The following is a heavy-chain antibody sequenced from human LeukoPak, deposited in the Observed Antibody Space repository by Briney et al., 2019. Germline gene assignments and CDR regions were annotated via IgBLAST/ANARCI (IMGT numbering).Heavy chain of an antibody. CDR3: AKEKTGGWPFDY. CDR1: GFTFSSYA. J-gene: IGHJ4*02. CDR2: IGGSGSPT. D-gene: IGHD6-19*01. Sequence: QSGGSLRLSCAASGFTFSSYAMSWVRQAPGKGLDCVSGIGGSGSPTYYADSVKGRFTISRDNSKNTLYLQMNSLRAEDTAMYYCAKEKTGGWPFDYWGQGVLVTVSS. V-gene: IGHV3-23*01.